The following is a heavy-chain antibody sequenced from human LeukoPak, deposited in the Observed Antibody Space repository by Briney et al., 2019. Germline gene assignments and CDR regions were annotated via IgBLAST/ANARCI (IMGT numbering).Heavy chain of an antibody. CDR1: GFTFDDYA. V-gene: IGHV3-9*01. CDR2: ISWNSGSI. D-gene: IGHD5-12*01. Sequence: PGGSLRLSCAASGFTFDDYAMHWVRQAPGRGLEWVSGISWNSGSIGYADSVKGRFTISRDNAKNSLYLQMNSLRAEDTAVYYCAKDRYPAWEMATITLFRWGQGTLVTVSS. J-gene: IGHJ4*02. CDR3: AKDRYPAWEMATITLFR.